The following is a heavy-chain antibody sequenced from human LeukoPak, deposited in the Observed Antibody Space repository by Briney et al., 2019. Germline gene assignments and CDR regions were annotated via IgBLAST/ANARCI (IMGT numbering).Heavy chain of an antibody. J-gene: IGHJ3*02. V-gene: IGHV3-48*01. CDR2: IRSGSNII. D-gene: IGHD5-24*01. CDR1: GFTFSNYS. Sequence: PGGSLRLSCAASGFTFSNYSMNWVRQAPGKGLEWVSYIRSGSNIIYYADSVKGRFTISRDNAKNSLNLRMYSLRAGDTAVYYCARGYGYHAFDIWGQGTMVTVSS. CDR3: ARGYGYHAFDI.